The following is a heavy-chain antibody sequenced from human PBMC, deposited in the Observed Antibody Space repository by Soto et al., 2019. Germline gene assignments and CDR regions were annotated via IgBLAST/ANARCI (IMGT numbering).Heavy chain of an antibody. J-gene: IGHJ4*02. CDR3: ARGTYGDYSFDY. Sequence: QVQLVESGGGVVQPGRSLRLSCAASGFTFSSYGMHWVRQAPGKGLEWVTIIWNDGSNRYYADSVRGQFTISRDNAKNSLYLQMSSLRAEDTAVYYCARGTYGDYSFDYWGQGTLVTVSS. CDR2: IWNDGSNR. V-gene: IGHV3-33*03. D-gene: IGHD4-17*01. CDR1: GFTFSSYG.